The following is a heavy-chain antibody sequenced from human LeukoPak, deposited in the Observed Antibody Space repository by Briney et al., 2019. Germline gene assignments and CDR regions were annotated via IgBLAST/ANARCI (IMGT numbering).Heavy chain of an antibody. D-gene: IGHD2-15*01. CDR1: GFTFSSSW. Sequence: PGGSLRLSCAASGFTFSSSWMTWVRQAPGKGLEWVSAISGSGGSTYYADSVKGRFTISRDNSKNTLYLQMNSLRAEDTAVYYCAKDDGPWVVGDYWGQGTLVTVSS. CDR2: ISGSGGST. J-gene: IGHJ4*02. V-gene: IGHV3-23*01. CDR3: AKDDGPWVVGDY.